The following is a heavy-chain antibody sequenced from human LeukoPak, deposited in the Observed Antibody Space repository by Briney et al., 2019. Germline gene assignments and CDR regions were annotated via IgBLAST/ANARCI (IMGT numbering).Heavy chain of an antibody. Sequence: GGSLRLSCAASGFSVSSNYMNWVRQAPGKGLEWVSAIYTGGTTYYADSVKGRFTISRDNSKNTVYLQMNSLRAEDTAVYYCAKDMGPLTGFDYWGQGTLVTVSS. V-gene: IGHV3-53*01. J-gene: IGHJ4*02. CDR3: AKDMGPLTGFDY. CDR1: GFSVSSNY. D-gene: IGHD3-10*01. CDR2: IYTGGTT.